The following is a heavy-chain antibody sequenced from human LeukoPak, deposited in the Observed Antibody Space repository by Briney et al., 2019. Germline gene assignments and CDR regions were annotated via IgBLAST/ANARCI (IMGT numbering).Heavy chain of an antibody. CDR3: ATLSGDSHGYDY. D-gene: IGHD5-18*01. Sequence: PGGSLRLSCAASGFTFSSYAMHWVRQAPGKGLEWVAVILHDGSNKQYADSVKGRFTISRDNSKNTLYLQINNLRAEDTAVYYCATLSGDSHGYDYWGLGTLVTVSS. CDR1: GFTFSSYA. J-gene: IGHJ4*02. CDR2: ILHDGSNK. V-gene: IGHV3-30*03.